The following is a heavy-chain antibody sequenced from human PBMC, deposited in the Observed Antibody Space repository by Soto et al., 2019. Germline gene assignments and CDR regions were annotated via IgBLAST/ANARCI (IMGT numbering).Heavy chain of an antibody. CDR1: GDSIRSSSHY. CDR2: FYYSGSP. J-gene: IGHJ4*02. V-gene: IGHV4-39*01. Sequence: QLQLQESGPGLVKPSETLSLTCTVSGDSIRSSSHYWALNRQPPGKGLEWIGGFYYSGSPYYNPSHKMRLTISGDPSKIQFSLNLNSVTAADTAVYYCYINGYWGQGTLVTVSS. CDR3: YINGY. D-gene: IGHD2-8*01.